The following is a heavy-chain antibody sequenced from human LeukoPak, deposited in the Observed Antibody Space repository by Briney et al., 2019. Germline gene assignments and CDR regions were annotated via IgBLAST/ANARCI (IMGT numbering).Heavy chain of an antibody. CDR3: ARGVKFPRGYYDFWSGYLYYFDY. CDR2: VYYSGTT. Sequence: SETLSLTCSVSGGSISLSYYYWGWIRQPPGKALEWIGSVYYSGTTSYNPSLKSRVTISVDMSKNHFSLRLSSVTAADTAVYYCARGVKFPRGYYDFWSGYLYYFDYWGQGTLVTVSS. V-gene: IGHV4-39*07. D-gene: IGHD3-3*01. CDR1: GGSISLSYYY. J-gene: IGHJ4*02.